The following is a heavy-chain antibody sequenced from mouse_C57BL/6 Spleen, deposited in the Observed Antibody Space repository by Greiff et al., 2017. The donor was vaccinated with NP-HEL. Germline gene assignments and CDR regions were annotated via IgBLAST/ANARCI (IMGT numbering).Heavy chain of an antibody. D-gene: IGHD3-2*02. J-gene: IGHJ2*01. Sequence: VQLQQPGAELVRPGTSVQLSCKASGYPFTSYWLHWVTPRPGPGLEWIGVIDPSDSYTNYNQKFKGKATLTVDTSSSTAYMQLSSLTSEDSAVYYCARKGQATLDYWGQGTTLTVSS. CDR3: ARKGQATLDY. V-gene: IGHV1-59*01. CDR1: GYPFTSYW. CDR2: IDPSDSYT.